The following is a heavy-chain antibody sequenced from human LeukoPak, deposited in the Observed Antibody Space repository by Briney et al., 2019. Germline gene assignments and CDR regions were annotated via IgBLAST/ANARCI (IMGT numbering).Heavy chain of an antibody. CDR1: GGSISSGTYY. CDR3: ARDARLKTSFDY. V-gene: IGHV4-61*02. D-gene: IGHD3-16*01. CDR2: FYTSGST. Sequence: PSQTLSLTCTVSGGSISSGTYYWSWIRQPAGKGLEWIGRFYTSGSTNYNPSLKSRVTISVDTSKNQFSLKLSSVTAADTAVYYCARDARLKTSFDYWGQGTLVTVSS. J-gene: IGHJ4*02.